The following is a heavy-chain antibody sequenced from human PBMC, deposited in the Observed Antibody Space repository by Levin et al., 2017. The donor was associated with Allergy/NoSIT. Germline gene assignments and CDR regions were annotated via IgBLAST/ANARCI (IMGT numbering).Heavy chain of an antibody. CDR1: GFTLSSYS. CDR2: ISSSSQTI. J-gene: IGHJ4*02. V-gene: IGHV3-48*04. Sequence: GGSLRLSCVSSGFTLSSYSMSWVRQTPGKGLEWLAYISSSSQTIYYADSVRGRFSISRDNTKNSTYLHMDSLRADDTAVYYCARGQELWNPFYHWGQGALVTVSS. D-gene: IGHD7-27*01. CDR3: ARGQELWNPFYH.